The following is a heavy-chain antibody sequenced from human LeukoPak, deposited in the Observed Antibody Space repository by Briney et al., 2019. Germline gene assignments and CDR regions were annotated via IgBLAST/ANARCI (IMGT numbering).Heavy chain of an antibody. CDR2: IWFDGSNK. J-gene: IGHJ4*02. V-gene: IGHV3-33*01. CDR3: ARPDYDSSGYADY. D-gene: IGHD3-22*01. CDR1: GFTFSSYG. Sequence: GGSLRLSCAASGFTFSSYGMHWVRQAPGKGLEGVAVIWFDGSNKYYADSVKGRFTISRDNSKNTLCLQMNSLRAEDTAVYYCARPDYDSSGYADYWGQGTLVAVSS.